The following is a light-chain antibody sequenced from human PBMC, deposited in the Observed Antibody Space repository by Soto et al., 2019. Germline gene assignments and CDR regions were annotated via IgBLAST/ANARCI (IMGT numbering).Light chain of an antibody. V-gene: IGKV1-27*01. J-gene: IGKJ1*01. CDR3: QKYNSAQWT. CDR2: AAS. CDR1: QGISNY. Sequence: DIQMTQSPSSLSASVGDRVTITCRASQGISNYLAWYQQKPGKVPKLLIYAASTLQSGVPSRFSGSGSVTEFTLTISSLQPEDVATYYCQKYNSAQWTFGQGTKVEIK.